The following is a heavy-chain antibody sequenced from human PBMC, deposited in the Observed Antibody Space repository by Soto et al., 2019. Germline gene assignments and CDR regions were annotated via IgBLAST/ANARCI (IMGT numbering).Heavy chain of an antibody. D-gene: IGHD3-22*01. J-gene: IGHJ3*02. CDR3: ATQPRVYDSSGYYLGAFDI. Sequence: ASVKVSCKVSGYTLTELSMHWVRQAPGKGLEWMGGSDPEDGETIYAQKFQGRVTMTEDTSTDTAYMELSSLRSEDTAVYYCATQPRVYDSSGYYLGAFDIWGQGTMVTVSS. CDR2: SDPEDGET. CDR1: GYTLTELS. V-gene: IGHV1-24*01.